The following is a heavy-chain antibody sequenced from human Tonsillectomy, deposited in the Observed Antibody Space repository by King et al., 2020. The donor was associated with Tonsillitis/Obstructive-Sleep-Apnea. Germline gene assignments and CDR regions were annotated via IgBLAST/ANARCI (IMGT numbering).Heavy chain of an antibody. CDR3: ARGDYSSSPFDY. CDR1: GGSISSYY. J-gene: IGHJ4*02. Sequence: VQLQESGPGLVKPSETLSLTCTVSGGSISSYYWSWIRQPPGKGLEWIGYIYYSGSTNYNPSLKSRVTISVDTSKNQFSLKLSSVTAADTAVYYCARGDYSSSPFDYWGRGTLVTVSS. CDR2: IYYSGST. D-gene: IGHD6-6*01. V-gene: IGHV4-59*01.